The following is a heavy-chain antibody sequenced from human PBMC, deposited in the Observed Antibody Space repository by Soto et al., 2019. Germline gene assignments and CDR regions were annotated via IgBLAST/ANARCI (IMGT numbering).Heavy chain of an antibody. D-gene: IGHD2-21*01. CDR3: ARGYFGRDACRSAYSADHYALDD. CDR1: GYSFTSYC. V-gene: IGHV1-46*01. CDR2: INPNAGDA. J-gene: IGHJ6*04. Sequence: SVKVSCKDFGYSFTSYCMYWVRRAPGQGLEWMGVINPNAGDASHAQKFQGRLALTRDTCTSTVYMVLSRLTSEDTATYYCARGYFGRDACRSAYSADHYALDDWG.